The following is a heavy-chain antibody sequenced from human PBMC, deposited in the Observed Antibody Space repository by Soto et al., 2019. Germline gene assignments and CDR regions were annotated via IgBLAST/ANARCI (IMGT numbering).Heavy chain of an antibody. D-gene: IGHD2-2*01. Sequence: QVQLVQSGAEVKKPGSSVKVSCKASGGTFGSYAISWVRQAPGQGLEWMGGIIPIPGTANYAQKFQGRVTIAAYESTRTAYMEMSSLRSDDTAVYYCARSQGSSTSLEIYYYYYYGMDVWGQGTTVTVSS. CDR3: ARSQGSSTSLEIYYYYYYGMDV. V-gene: IGHV1-69*01. J-gene: IGHJ6*02. CDR2: IIPIPGTA. CDR1: GGTFGSYA.